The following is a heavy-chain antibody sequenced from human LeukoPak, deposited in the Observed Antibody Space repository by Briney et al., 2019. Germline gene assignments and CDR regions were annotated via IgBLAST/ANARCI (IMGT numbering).Heavy chain of an antibody. CDR1: GYTFTGYY. J-gene: IGHJ6*03. Sequence: ASVKVSCKASGYTFTGYYMHWVRQAPGQGLEWMGWINPNSGGTNYAQKFQGRVTMTRDTPISTAYMELSRLRSDDTAVYYCARAIAAAGTLNNYYYYYYMDVWGKGTTVTVSS. V-gene: IGHV1-2*02. D-gene: IGHD6-13*01. CDR3: ARAIAAAGTLNNYYYYYYMDV. CDR2: INPNSGGT.